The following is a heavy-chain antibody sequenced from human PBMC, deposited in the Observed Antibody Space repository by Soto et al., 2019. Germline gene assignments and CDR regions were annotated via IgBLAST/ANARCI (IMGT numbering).Heavy chain of an antibody. J-gene: IGHJ6*02. Sequence: SVKVSCKASGGTFSSYAISWVRQAPGQGLEWMGGIIPIFGTANYAQKFQGRVTITADESTSTAYMELSGLRSEDTAVYYCAREQDSYGSYYYYYGMDVWGQGTTVTVSS. CDR1: GGTFSSYA. V-gene: IGHV1-69*13. D-gene: IGHD5-18*01. CDR3: AREQDSYGSYYYYYGMDV. CDR2: IIPIFGTA.